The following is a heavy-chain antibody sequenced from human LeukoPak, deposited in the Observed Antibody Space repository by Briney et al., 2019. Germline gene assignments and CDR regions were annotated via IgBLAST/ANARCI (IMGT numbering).Heavy chain of an antibody. CDR3: ARRRYCSSTSCQRGFDP. V-gene: IGHV5-51*01. CDR2: IYPGGSDT. J-gene: IGHJ5*02. Sequence: GESLKISCKGSGYSFTSYWIAWVRQMPGKGLEWMGVIYPGGSDTRYSPSFQGQVTISAVESISTAYLQWSSLKASDTAMYYCARRRYCSSTSCQRGFDPWGQGTLVTVSS. D-gene: IGHD2-2*01. CDR1: GYSFTSYW.